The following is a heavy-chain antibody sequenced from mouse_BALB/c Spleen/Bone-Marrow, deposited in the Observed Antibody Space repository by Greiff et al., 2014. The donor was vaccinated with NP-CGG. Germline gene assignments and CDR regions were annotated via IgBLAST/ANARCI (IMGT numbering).Heavy chain of an antibody. V-gene: IGHV2-6-5*01. CDR1: GFSLTDYG. Sequence: QVQLQQSGPGLVAPSQSLSITCTVSGFSLTDYGVSWVRQPPGKGLEWLGVIWGGGSTYYNSALKSRLSISKDNSKSQVFLKMNSLQTEDTAMYYCAKRGGLWPYWYFDVWGAGTTVTVSS. J-gene: IGHJ1*01. CDR3: AKRGGLWPYWYFDV. CDR2: IWGGGST.